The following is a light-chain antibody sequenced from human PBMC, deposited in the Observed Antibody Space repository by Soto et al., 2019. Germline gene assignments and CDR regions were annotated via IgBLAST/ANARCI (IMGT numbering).Light chain of an antibody. CDR2: KAS. Sequence: DIQMTQSPSTLSASVGDRVTITCRASQSISSWLAWYQQKPGKAPKLLIYKASSLDSGVPSRFSGSGSGTDLTLTLSSLQPDDFATYYCQQGSSYPVTFGQGTKLEIK. V-gene: IGKV1-5*03. J-gene: IGKJ2*01. CDR1: QSISSW. CDR3: QQGSSYPVT.